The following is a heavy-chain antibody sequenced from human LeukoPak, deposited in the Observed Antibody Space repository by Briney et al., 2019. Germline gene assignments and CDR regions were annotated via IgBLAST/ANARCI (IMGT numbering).Heavy chain of an antibody. CDR2: MNPNSGNT. D-gene: IGHD2-15*01. Sequence: ASVKVSCKASGYTFTSYDINWVRQATGQGLEWMGWMNPNSGNTGYAQKFQGRVTITADKSTSTAYMELSSLRSEDTAVYYCARGRGGKYCSGGSCYSYDYYYYYMDVWGKGTTVTVSS. V-gene: IGHV1-8*03. CDR3: ARGRGGKYCSGGSCYSYDYYYYYMDV. CDR1: GYTFTSYD. J-gene: IGHJ6*03.